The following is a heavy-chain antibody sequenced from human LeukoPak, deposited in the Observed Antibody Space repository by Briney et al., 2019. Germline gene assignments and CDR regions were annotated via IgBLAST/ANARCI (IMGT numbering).Heavy chain of an antibody. D-gene: IGHD3-22*01. CDR3: ARFAPYYYDTDEYNSGAFDI. Sequence: SETLSLTCTVSGYSISSGYYWGWIRQPPGKGLEWIGSIYYSGSTYYNPSLKSRVTISVDTSKNQFSLKLSSVTAADTAVYYCARFAPYYYDTDEYNSGAFDIWGQGTMVTVSS. J-gene: IGHJ3*02. V-gene: IGHV4-38-2*02. CDR1: GYSISSGYY. CDR2: IYYSGST.